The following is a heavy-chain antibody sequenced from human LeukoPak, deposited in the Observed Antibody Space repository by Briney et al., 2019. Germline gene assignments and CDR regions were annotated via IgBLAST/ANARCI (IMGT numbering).Heavy chain of an antibody. D-gene: IGHD6-13*01. CDR1: GGSISSYY. CDR2: IYDSGST. CDR3: ARDKAPSYSSSWYQFDP. V-gene: IGHV4-59*01. J-gene: IGHJ5*02. Sequence: SETLSLTCTVSGGSISSYYWSWIRQPPGKGLEWIAYIYDSGSTNYNPSLKSRVTISVDMFKNQFSLKLSSVTAADTAVYYCARDKAPSYSSSWYQFDPWGQGTLVTVSS.